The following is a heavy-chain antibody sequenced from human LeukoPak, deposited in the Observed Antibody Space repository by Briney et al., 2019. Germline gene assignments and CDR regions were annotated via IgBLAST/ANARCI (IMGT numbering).Heavy chain of an antibody. CDR3: ARGNYDILTGQPEGWFDP. D-gene: IGHD3-9*01. CDR1: GFTFSSYS. V-gene: IGHV3-48*01. Sequence: PGGSLRLSCAGSGFTFSSYSMNWVRQAPGKGLEWVSYISSSSSTIYYADSVKGRFTISRDNAKNSLYLQMNSLRADDTAVYYCARGNYDILTGQPEGWFDPWGQGTLVTVSS. CDR2: ISSSSSTI. J-gene: IGHJ5*02.